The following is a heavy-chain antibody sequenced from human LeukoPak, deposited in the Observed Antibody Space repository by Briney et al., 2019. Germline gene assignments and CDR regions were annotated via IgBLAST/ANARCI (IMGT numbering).Heavy chain of an antibody. V-gene: IGHV3-23*01. CDR3: ARDSMATPTDAFDI. CDR2: ISGSGGTT. CDR1: GFTFSTYA. J-gene: IGHJ3*02. D-gene: IGHD5-24*01. Sequence: GGSLRLSCAASGFTFSTYALTWVRQSPGKGLEWVSAISGSGGTTYYADSVKGRFTISRDTSKNTLYLQMNSLRAEDTAVYYCARDSMATPTDAFDIWGQGTMVTVSS.